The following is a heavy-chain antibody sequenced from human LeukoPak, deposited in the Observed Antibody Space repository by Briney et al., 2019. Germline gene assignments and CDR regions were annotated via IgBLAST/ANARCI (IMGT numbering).Heavy chain of an antibody. D-gene: IGHD3-22*01. CDR2: IYYSGST. CDR1: GGSISSHY. CDR3: ARGQHDSSGYCPFDD. Sequence: SETLSLTCTVSGGSISSHYWSWIRQPPGKGLEWIGHIYYSGSTNYNPSLRSRVNISVDTTKNQVSQKLSSVTAADTAVYYCARGQHDSSGYCPFDDWGQGTLVTVSS. V-gene: IGHV4-59*11. J-gene: IGHJ4*02.